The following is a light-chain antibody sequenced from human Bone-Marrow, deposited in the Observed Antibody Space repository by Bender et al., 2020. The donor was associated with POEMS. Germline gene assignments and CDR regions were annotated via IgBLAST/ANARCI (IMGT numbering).Light chain of an antibody. Sequence: QSVLTQPPSVSAAPGQRVTISCTGGSSNIGAAYDVHWYQQLPGTAPKVLIYGNTNRPSGVSNRFSGSKSDNTASLTISGLQAEDEADFYCCSYADNSVWVFGGGTKLTVL. CDR2: GNT. V-gene: IGLV1-40*01. CDR1: SSNIGAAYD. J-gene: IGLJ3*02. CDR3: CSYADNSVWV.